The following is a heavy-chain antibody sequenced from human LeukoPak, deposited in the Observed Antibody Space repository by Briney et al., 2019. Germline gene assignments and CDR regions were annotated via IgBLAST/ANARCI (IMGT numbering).Heavy chain of an antibody. Sequence: GGSLRLSCEASGFTFSTYPMHWVRQAPDKGLEWVAMISHHGSNEYYADSVKGRFTISRDNSKNTLYLQMNNPRVEDTAIYYCARVCHTTGYYHYFDSWGQGTLVTVSS. J-gene: IGHJ4*02. CDR1: GFTFSTYP. CDR3: ARVCHTTGYYHYFDS. CDR2: ISHHGSNE. V-gene: IGHV3-30*14. D-gene: IGHD3-9*01.